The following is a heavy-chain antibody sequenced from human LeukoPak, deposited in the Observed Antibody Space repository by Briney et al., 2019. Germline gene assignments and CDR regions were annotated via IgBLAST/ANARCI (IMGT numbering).Heavy chain of an antibody. V-gene: IGHV3-23*01. CDR2: LSGSGVST. CDR1: GFTFRSYA. CDR3: AKERYSSSWYEGALDDY. D-gene: IGHD6-13*01. J-gene: IGHJ4*02. Sequence: GGSLRLSCAASGFTFRSYAMSWVRQAPGKGLEWVSGLSGSGVSTYYADSVKGRFTISRDNSKHTLYLQMNSLSAEDTPVYFCAKERYSSSWYEGALDDYWGRGTLVTVSS.